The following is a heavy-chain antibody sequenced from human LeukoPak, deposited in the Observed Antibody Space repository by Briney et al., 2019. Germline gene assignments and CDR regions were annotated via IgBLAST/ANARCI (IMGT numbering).Heavy chain of an antibody. Sequence: PGGSLRLSCAAAGFTFSSYSMTWVRQAPGKGLEWVSSISSSSSYIYYADSVKGRFTISRDNAKNSLYLQMNSLRAEDTAVYYCARDSPNYSNYDFGAIYKDYWGQGTLVTVSS. CDR3: ARDSPNYSNYDFGAIYKDY. CDR2: ISSSSSYI. CDR1: GFTFSSYS. D-gene: IGHD4-11*01. V-gene: IGHV3-21*01. J-gene: IGHJ4*02.